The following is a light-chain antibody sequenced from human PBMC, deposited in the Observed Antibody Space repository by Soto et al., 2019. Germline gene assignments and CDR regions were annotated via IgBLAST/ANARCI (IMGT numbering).Light chain of an antibody. V-gene: IGKV3-15*01. CDR3: QHYNYWPYT. CDR1: QSVSNN. CDR2: GAS. Sequence: EIVMTQSPATLSVSPAERATLSCRASQSVSNNLAWYQQKPGQAPRLLIYGASTRATGVPARFSGSGSGTDFTLTISSLQSEDFAVYYCQHYNYWPYTFGQGTKVDIK. J-gene: IGKJ2*01.